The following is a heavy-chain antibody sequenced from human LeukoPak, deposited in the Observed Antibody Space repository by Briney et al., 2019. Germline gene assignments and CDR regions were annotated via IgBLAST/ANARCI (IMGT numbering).Heavy chain of an antibody. CDR3: ARGDGGETTNGGYYFNY. D-gene: IGHD2-8*01. J-gene: IGHJ4*02. Sequence: GGPLRLSCAASGFTFSSYAMHWVRQAPGKGLEYVSAISSNGGSTYYANSVKGRFTISRDNAKNSLYLQMNSLRAEDTAVYYCARGDGGETTNGGYYFNYWGQGTLVTVSS. V-gene: IGHV3-64*01. CDR1: GFTFSSYA. CDR2: ISSNGGST.